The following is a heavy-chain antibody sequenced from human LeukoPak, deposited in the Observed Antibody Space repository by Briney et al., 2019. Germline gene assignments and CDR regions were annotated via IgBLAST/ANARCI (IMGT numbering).Heavy chain of an antibody. V-gene: IGHV4-34*01. CDR2: INHSGST. CDR3: ARARPAYYYYGMDV. J-gene: IGHJ6*02. CDR1: GGSFSGYY. D-gene: IGHD6-6*01. Sequence: SETLSLTCAVYGGSFSGYYWSWIRQPPGKGLEWIGEINHSGSTNYNPSLKSRVTISVDTSRNHFSLKLSSVTTADTAVYYCARARPAYYYYGMDVWGQGTTVTVSS.